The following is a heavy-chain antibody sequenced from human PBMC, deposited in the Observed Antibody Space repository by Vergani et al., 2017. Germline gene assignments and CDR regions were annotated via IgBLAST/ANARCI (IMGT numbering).Heavy chain of an antibody. V-gene: IGHV3-23*04. J-gene: IGHJ4*01. CDR2: ISASGAPT. CDR1: GFTFSDFS. Sequence: VQLVESGGGLVKPGGSLRLSCAASGFTFSDFSMSWVRQAPGKGLEGVSGISASGAPTYYADSVKGRVTISRDNSKNTLYLQMNSLRVEDTAVYYCARAYGRYDWFDYWGQRTLVTVSS. D-gene: IGHD1-20*01. CDR3: ARAYGRYDWFDY.